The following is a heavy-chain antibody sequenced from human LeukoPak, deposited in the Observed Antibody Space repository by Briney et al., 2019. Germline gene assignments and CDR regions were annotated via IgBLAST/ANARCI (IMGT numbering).Heavy chain of an antibody. D-gene: IGHD3-10*01. V-gene: IGHV3-23*01. CDR1: GFTFNLYA. CDR2: ISGYGDDT. Sequence: TGGSLRLSCAASGFTFNLYAMSWVRQAPGRGLEWVSSISGYGDDTYYADSVKGRFTLSRDNSKGILYLQMLSLRAEDPAVYYEAEDRGPYGAIDKNLFDPWGQGTLVTVSS. CDR3: AEDRGPYGAIDKNLFDP. J-gene: IGHJ5*02.